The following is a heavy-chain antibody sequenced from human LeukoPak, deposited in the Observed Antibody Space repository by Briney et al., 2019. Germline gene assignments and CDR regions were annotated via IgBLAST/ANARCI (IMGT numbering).Heavy chain of an antibody. CDR3: ARDLNPTHYFDY. V-gene: IGHV4-38-2*02. J-gene: IGHJ4*02. CDR2: ICHSGYT. Sequence: PSETLSLTCNVSGYSISSGYYWAWIRQAPGKGLEWIGSICHSGYTHYNPSLKGRVTISVDTSKNDFSLKLSSVAAADTAIYYCARDLNPTHYFDYWGQGTLVTVSS. CDR1: GYSISSGYY.